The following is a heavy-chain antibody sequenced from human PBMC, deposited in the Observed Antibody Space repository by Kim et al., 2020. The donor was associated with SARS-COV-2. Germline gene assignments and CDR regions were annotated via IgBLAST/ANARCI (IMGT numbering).Heavy chain of an antibody. CDR3: ARPRIAVAGYYYFDY. CDR2: IYYSGST. D-gene: IGHD6-19*01. Sequence: SETLSLTCTVSGGSISSSSYYWGWIRQPPGKGLEWIGSIYYSGSTYYNPTLKSRATISVDTSKNQFPLKLSSVTAADTAVYYCARPRIAVAGYYYFDYWGQGTLVTVSS. J-gene: IGHJ4*02. V-gene: IGHV4-39*01. CDR1: GGSISSSSYY.